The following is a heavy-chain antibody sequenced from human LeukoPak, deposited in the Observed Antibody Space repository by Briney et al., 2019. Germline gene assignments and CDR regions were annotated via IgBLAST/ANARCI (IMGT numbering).Heavy chain of an antibody. CDR1: GFTFSSYG. Sequence: PGGSLRLSCAASGFTFSSYGMHWVRQAPGKGLEWVAFIRYDGSNKYYADSVKGRFTISRDNSKNTLYLQMNSLRAEDTAVYYCAPRRGGAAAVPTHFDYWGQGTLVTVSS. V-gene: IGHV3-30*02. CDR3: APRRGGAAAVPTHFDY. D-gene: IGHD6-13*01. CDR2: IRYDGSNK. J-gene: IGHJ4*02.